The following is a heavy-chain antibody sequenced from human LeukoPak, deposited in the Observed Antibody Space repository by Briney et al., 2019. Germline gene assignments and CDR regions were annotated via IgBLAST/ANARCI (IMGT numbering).Heavy chain of an antibody. CDR2: TRNKANSYTT. CDR1: GFTFSDHY. J-gene: IGHJ6*02. V-gene: IGHV3-72*01. D-gene: IGHD2-21*02. Sequence: PGGSLRLSCAASGFTFSDHYMDWVRQAPGKGLEWVGRTRNKANSYTTEYAASVKGRFTISRDDSKNSLYLQMNSLKTEDTAVYYCARELIAYCGGDCSIPAKRPYYYYGMDVWGQGTTVTVSS. CDR3: ARELIAYCGGDCSIPAKRPYYYYGMDV.